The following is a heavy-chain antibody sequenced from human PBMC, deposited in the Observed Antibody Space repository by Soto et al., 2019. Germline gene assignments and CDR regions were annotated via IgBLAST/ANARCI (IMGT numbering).Heavy chain of an antibody. CDR1: GYSFTTYG. CDR3: AREYCSTTSCYGVEY. Sequence: QVQLVQSGVEVKKPGASVKVSCKASGYSFTTYGISWVRQGPGQGFEWMGWISTSNGNTKYAQRVEGRVTMTTDTSTSTAYMELRSLRSDDTAVYYCAREYCSTTSCYGVEYWGQGILVTVSS. J-gene: IGHJ4*02. D-gene: IGHD2-2*01. CDR2: ISTSNGNT. V-gene: IGHV1-18*01.